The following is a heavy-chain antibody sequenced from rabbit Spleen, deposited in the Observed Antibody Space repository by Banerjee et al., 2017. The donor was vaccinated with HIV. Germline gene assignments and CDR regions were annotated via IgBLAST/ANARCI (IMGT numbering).Heavy chain of an antibody. CDR3: ARDTGSSFSSYGMDL. D-gene: IGHD8-1*01. J-gene: IGHJ6*01. Sequence: QEQLVESGGGLVQPGGSLTLTCTASGFDLSNYYYIYWVRQAPGKGLEWIGCIYTGGSGGIYYASWAKGRFTISKTSSTTVTLQVTSLTVADTATYFCARDTGSSFSSYGMDLWGPGTLVTVS. CDR2: IYTGGSGGI. V-gene: IGHV1S45*01. CDR1: GFDLSNYYY.